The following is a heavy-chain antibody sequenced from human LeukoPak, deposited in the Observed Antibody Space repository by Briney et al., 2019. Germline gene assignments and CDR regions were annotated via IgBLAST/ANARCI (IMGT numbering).Heavy chain of an antibody. Sequence: PGGSLRLSCAASGFTFRDYYMSWTRNPPGKGLEWVSYISSSGTTIYYADSVRGRFTVSRDNAKNSLYLQMDSLSAEDTAVYYCASLRGVNRWGQGTLVTVSS. V-gene: IGHV3-11*01. CDR2: ISSSGTTI. CDR1: GFTFRDYY. J-gene: IGHJ4*02. D-gene: IGHD3-10*01. CDR3: ASLRGVNR.